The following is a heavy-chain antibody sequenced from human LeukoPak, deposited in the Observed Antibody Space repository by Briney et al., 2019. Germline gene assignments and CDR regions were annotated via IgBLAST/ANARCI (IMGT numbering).Heavy chain of an antibody. CDR1: WFTFRNHK. Sequence: GGAPRLSCSASWFTFRNHKMDWGRPAPGEGVGWISYISGRGEAIFYADSVQGRFTISRDNAKNSIYLQMNGLTAEDTAVYYCARTYGSGSLDYGGQGTLVTVSS. V-gene: IGHV3-48*01. D-gene: IGHD2-15*01. CDR2: ISGRGEAI. CDR3: ARTYGSGSLDY. J-gene: IGHJ4*02.